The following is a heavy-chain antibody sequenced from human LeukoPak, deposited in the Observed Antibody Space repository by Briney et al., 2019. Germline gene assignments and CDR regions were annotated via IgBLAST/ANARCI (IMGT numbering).Heavy chain of an antibody. CDR1: GFTFGSYS. Sequence: GGSLRLSCAASGFTFGSYSMNWVRQAPGKGLEWVSYISSSSSTIYYADSVKGRFTISRDNAKNSLYLQMNSLRAEDTAVYYCARDSGYKIDYWGQGTLVTVSS. V-gene: IGHV3-48*04. D-gene: IGHD3-22*01. CDR2: ISSSSSTI. CDR3: ARDSGYKIDY. J-gene: IGHJ4*02.